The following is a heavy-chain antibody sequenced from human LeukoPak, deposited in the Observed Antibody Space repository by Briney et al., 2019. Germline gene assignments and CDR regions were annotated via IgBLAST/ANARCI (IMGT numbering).Heavy chain of an antibody. D-gene: IGHD3-22*01. J-gene: IGHJ4*02. V-gene: IGHV3-30*01. CDR2: ISYDGSNK. Sequence: GGSLRLSCAASGFTFSSYAMHWVRQAPGKGLEWVAVISYDGSNKYYADSVKGRFTISRDNSKNTLYLQMNSLRAEDTAVYYCARDPYYYDSSGYPFFDYWGQGTLVTVSS. CDR3: ARDPYYYDSSGYPFFDY. CDR1: GFTFSSYA.